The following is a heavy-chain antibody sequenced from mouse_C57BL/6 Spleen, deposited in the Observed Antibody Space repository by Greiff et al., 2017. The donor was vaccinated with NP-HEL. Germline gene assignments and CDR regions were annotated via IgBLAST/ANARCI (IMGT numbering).Heavy chain of an antibody. Sequence: SGPELVKPGASVKMSCKASGYTFTDYDMHWVKQSHGKSLEWIGYINPNNGGTSYNQKFKGKATLTVNKSSSTAYMELRSLTSEDSAVYYCARTYGNYEDAMDYWGQGTSVTVSS. J-gene: IGHJ4*01. CDR1: GYTFTDYD. CDR3: ARTYGNYEDAMDY. V-gene: IGHV1-22*01. D-gene: IGHD2-1*01. CDR2: INPNNGGT.